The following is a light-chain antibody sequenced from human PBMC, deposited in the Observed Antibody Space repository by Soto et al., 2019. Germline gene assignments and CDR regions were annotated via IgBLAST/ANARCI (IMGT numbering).Light chain of an antibody. Sequence: QSALTQPRSVCGSAGQSVTISCTGSDVGAYDYVSWYQHLPGKAPKLLIYDVTERPSGVPDRFSGSKSGNTASLTILGLQAEDEADYYCCSFAGTNTFVVFGGGTKLTVL. V-gene: IGLV2-11*01. CDR3: CSFAGTNTFVV. CDR1: DVGAYDY. CDR2: DVT. J-gene: IGLJ2*01.